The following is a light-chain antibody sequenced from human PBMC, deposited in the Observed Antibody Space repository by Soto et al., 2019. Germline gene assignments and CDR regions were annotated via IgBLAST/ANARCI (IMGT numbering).Light chain of an antibody. Sequence: DIQMTQSPASLSASIGDRVIITCRASQSIRNYLNWYQHKPGRAPKFLIYAASSLQSGVPSRFSGSGSGTDFTLTISSLQREDFGTYFCQQSFSSSWTFGQGTKVE. CDR3: QQSFSSSWT. V-gene: IGKV1-39*01. CDR2: AAS. J-gene: IGKJ1*01. CDR1: QSIRNY.